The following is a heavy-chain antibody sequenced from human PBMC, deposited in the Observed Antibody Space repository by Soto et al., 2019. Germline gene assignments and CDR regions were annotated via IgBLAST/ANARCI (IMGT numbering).Heavy chain of an antibody. D-gene: IGHD3-10*01. CDR2: VWYDGTTK. Sequence: QVQLVESGGGVVQPGTSLRLSCAASGSTFSNYGMHWVRQAPGKGLEWVAVVWYDGTTKFYPDSVKGGFTISRDNSNNTLYLQMNSLRVEDTAVYYCATVDNYYGSVFWGQGTLVTVSS. CDR3: ATVDNYYGSVF. J-gene: IGHJ4*02. CDR1: GSTFSNYG. V-gene: IGHV3-33*01.